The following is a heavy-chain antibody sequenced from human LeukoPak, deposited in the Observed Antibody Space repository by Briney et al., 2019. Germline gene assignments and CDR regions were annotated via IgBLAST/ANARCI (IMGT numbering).Heavy chain of an antibody. V-gene: IGHV1-3*01. CDR1: GYTFTNSV. Sequence: ASVKVSCKASGYTFTNSVVHWVRQAPGQRPEWMGWINGGNGDTKYSQNFQGRVTITRDTSASTAYMELSSLTSEDTALYYCARDDCGDTCYPGGYWGQGTLVTVSS. D-gene: IGHD2-21*01. J-gene: IGHJ4*02. CDR3: ARDDCGDTCYPGGY. CDR2: INGGNGDT.